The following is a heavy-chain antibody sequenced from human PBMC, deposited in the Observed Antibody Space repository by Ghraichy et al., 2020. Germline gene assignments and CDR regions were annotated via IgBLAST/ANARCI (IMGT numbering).Heavy chain of an antibody. CDR3: ARYIRADIGMNNWFDP. V-gene: IGHV4-34*01. J-gene: IGHJ5*02. CDR1: GGSFSGYY. D-gene: IGHD3-16*02. CDR2: INHSGST. Sequence: SETLSLTCAVYGGSFSGYYWSWIRQPPGKGLEWIGEINHSGSTNYNPSLKSRVTISVDTSKNQFSLKLSSVTAADTAVYYCARYIRADIGMNNWFDPWGQGTLVTVSS.